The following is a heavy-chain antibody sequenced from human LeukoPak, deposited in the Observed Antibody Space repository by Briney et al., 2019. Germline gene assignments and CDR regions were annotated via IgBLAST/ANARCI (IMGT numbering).Heavy chain of an antibody. V-gene: IGHV4-59*01. D-gene: IGHD3/OR15-3a*01. CDR1: GGSMSSYY. CDR2: IYYSGST. Sequence: PSETLSLTCTVSGGSMSSYYWSWIRQSPGKGLEWIGYIYYSGSTNYNPSLKSRVTILLDTSKNQFSLKLSSVTAADTAMYYCARGDWLVHTFDYWGQGTLVTVSS. J-gene: IGHJ4*02. CDR3: ARGDWLVHTFDY.